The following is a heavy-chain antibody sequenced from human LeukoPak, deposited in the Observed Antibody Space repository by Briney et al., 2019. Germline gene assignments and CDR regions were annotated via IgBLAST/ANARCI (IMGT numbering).Heavy chain of an antibody. D-gene: IGHD2-2*01. J-gene: IGHJ4*02. CDR2: IWPSGST. CDR3: ARDQGYCSSTSCRYFDC. CDR1: GGSISSGPYF. V-gene: IGHV4-30-2*06. Sequence: SQTLSLTCSVSGGSISSGPYFWSWIRQSPGQGLEWIGYIWPSGSTYYNPSLTSRVTISVDRSKNQFSLKVSSVTAADTAVYYCARDQGYCSSTSCRYFDCWGQGTPVTVSS.